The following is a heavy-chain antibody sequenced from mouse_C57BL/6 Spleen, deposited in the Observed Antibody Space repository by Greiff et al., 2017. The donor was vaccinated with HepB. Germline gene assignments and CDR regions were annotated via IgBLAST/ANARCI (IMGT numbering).Heavy chain of an antibody. D-gene: IGHD2-1*01. CDR3: ARSTFDY. Sequence: VKLQESGAELVRPGSSVKLSCKASGYTFTSYWMQWVKQRPIQGLEWIGNIDPSDSETHYNQKFKDKATLTVDKSSSTAYMQLSSLTSEDSAVYYCARSTFDYWVQGTTLTVSS. V-gene: IGHV1-52*01. J-gene: IGHJ2*01. CDR2: IDPSDSET. CDR1: GYTFTSYW.